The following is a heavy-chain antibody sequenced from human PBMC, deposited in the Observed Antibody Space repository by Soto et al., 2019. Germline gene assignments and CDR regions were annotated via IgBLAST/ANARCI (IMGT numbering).Heavy chain of an antibody. D-gene: IGHD1-1*01. V-gene: IGHV4-30-4*01. Sequence: SETLSLTCTVSGGSISSGDYYWIWIRQPPGKGLEWIGYIYYSGSTYYNPSLKSRVTISVDTSKNQFSLKLSSVTAADTAVYYCARGRATTPRGFDPWGQGTLVTVSS. CDR3: ARGRATTPRGFDP. J-gene: IGHJ5*02. CDR1: GGSISSGDYY. CDR2: IYYSGST.